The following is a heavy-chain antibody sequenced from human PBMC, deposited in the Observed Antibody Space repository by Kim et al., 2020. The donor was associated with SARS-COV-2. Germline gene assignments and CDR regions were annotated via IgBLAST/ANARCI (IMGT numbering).Heavy chain of an antibody. J-gene: IGHJ5*02. CDR2: IYYSGST. Sequence: SETLSLTCTVSGGSISSYYWSWIQQPPGKGLEWIGYIYYSGSTNYNPSLKSRVTISVDTSKNQFSLKLSSVTAADTTVYYCAREANWGLHNWFDPWGQGTLVTVSS. D-gene: IGHD7-27*01. CDR3: AREANWGLHNWFDP. V-gene: IGHV4-59*13. CDR1: GGSISSYY.